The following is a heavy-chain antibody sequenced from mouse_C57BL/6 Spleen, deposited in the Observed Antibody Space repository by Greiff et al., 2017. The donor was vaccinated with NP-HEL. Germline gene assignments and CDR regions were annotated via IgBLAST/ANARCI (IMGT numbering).Heavy chain of an antibody. D-gene: IGHD2-5*01. CDR3: ARRPSYYSNYPNAMDY. CDR1: GYSITSGYY. Sequence: ESGPGLVKPSQSLSLTCSVTGYSITSGYYWNWIRQFPGNKLEWMGYISYDGSNNYNPSLKNRISITRDTSKNQFFLKLNSVTTEDTATYYCARRPSYYSNYPNAMDYWGQGTSVTVSS. J-gene: IGHJ4*01. V-gene: IGHV3-6*01. CDR2: ISYDGSN.